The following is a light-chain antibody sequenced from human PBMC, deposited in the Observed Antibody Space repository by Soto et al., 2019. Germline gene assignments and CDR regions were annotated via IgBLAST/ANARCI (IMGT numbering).Light chain of an antibody. V-gene: IGKV1-39*01. CDR3: QQYGSSIT. J-gene: IGKJ5*01. Sequence: DIQMTQSPSSLSASVGDRVTITCRASQSISSYLNWYQQKPGKAPKLLIYAASSLQSGVPSRFSGSGSGTDFTLTISSLQPEDFAVYYCQQYGSSITFGQGTRLEI. CDR2: AAS. CDR1: QSISSY.